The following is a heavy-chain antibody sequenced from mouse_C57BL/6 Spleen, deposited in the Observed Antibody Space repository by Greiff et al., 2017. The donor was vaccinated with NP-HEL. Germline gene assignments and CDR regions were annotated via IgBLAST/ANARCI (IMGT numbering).Heavy chain of an antibody. V-gene: IGHV1-15*01. J-gene: IGHJ3*01. CDR3: TRRDYDPFAY. Sequence: VKLQESGAELVRPGASVTLSCKASGYTFTDYEMHWVKQTPVHGLEWIGAIDPETGGTAYNQKFKGKAILTADKSSSTAYMELRSLTSEDSAVYYCTRRDYDPFAYWGQGTLVTVSA. CDR1: GYTFTDYE. D-gene: IGHD2-4*01. CDR2: IDPETGGT.